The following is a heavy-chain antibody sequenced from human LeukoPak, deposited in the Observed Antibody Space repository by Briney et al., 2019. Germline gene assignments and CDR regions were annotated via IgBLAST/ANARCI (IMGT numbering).Heavy chain of an antibody. V-gene: IGHV1-2*06. CDR3: AREVSGPRGLLYYYYMDV. CDR2: INPDSGGT. D-gene: IGHD5/OR15-5a*01. CDR1: GYTFTGYY. Sequence: ASVKVSCKASGYTFTGYYMHWVRQAPGQGLEWMGRINPDSGGTNYAQKFQGRVTMTRDTSISIAYMEVSRLRSDDTAVYYCAREVSGPRGLLYYYYMDVWGRGTTVTVSS. J-gene: IGHJ6*03.